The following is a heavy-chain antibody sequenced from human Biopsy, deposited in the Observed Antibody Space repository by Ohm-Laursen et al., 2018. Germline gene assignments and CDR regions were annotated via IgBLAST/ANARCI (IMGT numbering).Heavy chain of an antibody. CDR2: INHSGST. D-gene: IGHD3-3*01. Sequence: TLSLTCAVYGESFSGYYWTWIRQPPGKGLEWIGEINHSGSTDYNPSLKSQVTISKDTSKNQFSLQLSSVTAADTAVYYCARTPRDSFWSGSYKRGLWFDPWGQGTLVTVSS. CDR3: ARTPRDSFWSGSYKRGLWFDP. V-gene: IGHV4-34*01. J-gene: IGHJ5*02. CDR1: GESFSGYY.